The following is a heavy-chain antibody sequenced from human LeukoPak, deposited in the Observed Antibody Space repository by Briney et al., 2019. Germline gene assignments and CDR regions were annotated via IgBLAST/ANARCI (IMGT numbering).Heavy chain of an antibody. V-gene: IGHV3-49*03. J-gene: IGHJ5*02. CDR3: TRDVVVITTGWFDP. D-gene: IGHD3-22*01. Sequence: GGSLRLSCTASGFTFGDYAMSWFRQAPGKGLEWVGFIRSKAYGGTTEYAASVKGRFTISRDDSKSIAYLQMNSLKTEDTAVYYCTRDVVVITTGWFDPWGQGTLVTVSS. CDR2: IRSKAYGGTT. CDR1: GFTFGDYA.